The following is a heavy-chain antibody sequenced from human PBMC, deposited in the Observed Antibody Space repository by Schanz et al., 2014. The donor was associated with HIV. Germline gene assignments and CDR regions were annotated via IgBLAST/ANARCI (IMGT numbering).Heavy chain of an antibody. V-gene: IGHV4-34*01. CDR1: GGSFRGFY. J-gene: IGHJ4*02. Sequence: HVQLQQWGAGLLKPSETLSLTCAVYGGSFRGFYWSWIRQSPTKGLEWIGGINHSGSTNYNPSLQSRITRSLDTSKNQFSRRLSPVTAADTAVYYCARDNDPYYYDNGGHYDRLFDYWGQGTLVTVSS. CDR3: ARDNDPYYYDNGGHYDRLFDY. CDR2: INHSGST. D-gene: IGHD3-22*01.